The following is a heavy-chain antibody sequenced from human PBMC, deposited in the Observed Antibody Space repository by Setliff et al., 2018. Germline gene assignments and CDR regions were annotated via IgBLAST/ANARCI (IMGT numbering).Heavy chain of an antibody. CDR1: GGPVTRTTTI. D-gene: IGHD4-17*01. V-gene: IGHV4-39*07. Sequence: PSETLSLTCTVSGGPVTRTTTIWGWVRPTPGKGLEWLGSTYDSGSTYYNPSLNSRVTISEDTSRNQFSLKLTSVTAADAAVYYCARAAVTSGAREDYFDNWARGTLVTVSS. J-gene: IGHJ4*01. CDR3: ARAAVTSGAREDYFDN. CDR2: TYDSGST.